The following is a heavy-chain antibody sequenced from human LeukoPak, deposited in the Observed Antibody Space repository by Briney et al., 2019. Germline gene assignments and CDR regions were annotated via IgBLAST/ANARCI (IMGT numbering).Heavy chain of an antibody. Sequence: GGSLRLSRAASRFTFSSYLMHWVRQAPRKARVWVSRINTDGSTTNYADSVKGRFTISRDNAKNTLYLQMNSLRVEDTAVYYCARDLDYKLDYWGQGTLVTVSS. J-gene: IGHJ4*02. D-gene: IGHD4/OR15-4a*01. V-gene: IGHV3-74*01. CDR1: RFTFSSYL. CDR2: INTDGSTT. CDR3: ARDLDYKLDY.